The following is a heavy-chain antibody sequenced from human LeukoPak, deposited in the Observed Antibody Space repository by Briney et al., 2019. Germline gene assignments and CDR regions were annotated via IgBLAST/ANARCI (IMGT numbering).Heavy chain of an antibody. V-gene: IGHV3-21*01. CDR2: ISCSSSYI. Sequence: PGGSLRLSCAASGFTFSSYSMHWVRQAPGKGLEWVSSISCSSSYIYYADSAKGRFTISRDNAKNSLYLQMNSLRAEDTAVYYCARIHDFWSGLTYMDVWGKGTTVTVSS. CDR1: GFTFSSYS. CDR3: ARIHDFWSGLTYMDV. D-gene: IGHD3-3*01. J-gene: IGHJ6*03.